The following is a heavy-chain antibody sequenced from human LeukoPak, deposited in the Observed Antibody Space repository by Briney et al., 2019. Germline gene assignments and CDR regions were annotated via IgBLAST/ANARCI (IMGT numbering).Heavy chain of an antibody. CDR3: ARDGAVGGYDAFDI. V-gene: IGHV3-48*03. CDR1: GFTFSSYA. Sequence: GGSLRLSCAASGFTFSSYAMSWVRQAPGKGPEWVSYITSSGYTIYYADSVKGRFTISRDNAKNSLYLQMNSLRAEDTAVYYCARDGAVGGYDAFDIWGQGTMVTVSS. D-gene: IGHD1-26*01. CDR2: ITSSGYTI. J-gene: IGHJ3*02.